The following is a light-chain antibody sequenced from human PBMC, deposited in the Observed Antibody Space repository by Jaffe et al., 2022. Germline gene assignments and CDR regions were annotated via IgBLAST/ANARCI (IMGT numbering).Light chain of an antibody. J-gene: IGLJ2*01. CDR1: NSDVGAYNY. CDR3: SSYIGSSTVI. V-gene: IGLV2-14*03. Sequence: QSALTQPASVSGSPGQSITISCTGTNSDVGAYNYVSWFQQHPGKAPKLMIHDVSGRPSGVSSRFSGSKSDNTASLTISGLQAEDEADYYCSSYIGSSTVIFGGGTKLTVL. CDR2: DVS.